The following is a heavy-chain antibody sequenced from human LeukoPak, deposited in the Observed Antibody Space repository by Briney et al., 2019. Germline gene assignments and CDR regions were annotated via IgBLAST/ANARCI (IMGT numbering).Heavy chain of an antibody. CDR3: ARKGVAAGTYDY. CDR1: GFTFSSYW. V-gene: IGHV3-74*01. CDR2: INSDGSST. Sequence: PGGSLRHSCAASGFTFSSYWMHWVRQAPGKGLVWVSRINSDGSSTNYADSVKGRFTISRDNAKNTLYLQMNSLRAEDTAVYYCARKGVAAGTYDYWGQGTLVTVSS. D-gene: IGHD6-13*01. J-gene: IGHJ4*02.